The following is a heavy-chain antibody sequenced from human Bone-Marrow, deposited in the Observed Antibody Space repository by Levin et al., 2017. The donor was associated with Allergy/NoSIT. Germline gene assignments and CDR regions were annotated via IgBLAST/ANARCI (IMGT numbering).Heavy chain of an antibody. CDR1: GDSVSSKSAA. Sequence: SETLSLTCAISGDSVSSKSAAWNWIRQSPSRGLEWLGRTYYRSKWYNDYAVSVKSRITISPDTSKNQFSLQLKSVTPDDTAVYYCARERETGDGAFDIWGQGTMVTVSS. D-gene: IGHD7-27*01. J-gene: IGHJ3*02. CDR3: ARERETGDGAFDI. CDR2: TYYRSKWYN. V-gene: IGHV6-1*01.